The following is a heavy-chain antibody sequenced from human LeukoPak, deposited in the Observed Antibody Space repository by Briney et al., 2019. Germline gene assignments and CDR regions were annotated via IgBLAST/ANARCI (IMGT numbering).Heavy chain of an antibody. CDR1: GFTVSSNY. J-gene: IGHJ6*03. CDR2: IYSGGST. D-gene: IGHD2-2*01. Sequence: PGGSLRLFCAASGFTVSSNYMSWVRQAPGKGLEWVSVIYSGGSTYYADSVKGRFTISRDNSKNTLYLQMNSLRAEDTAVYYCARARFVVVPAATSYYMEVCGKGTTVTVSS. CDR3: ARARFVVVPAATSYYMEV. V-gene: IGHV3-53*01.